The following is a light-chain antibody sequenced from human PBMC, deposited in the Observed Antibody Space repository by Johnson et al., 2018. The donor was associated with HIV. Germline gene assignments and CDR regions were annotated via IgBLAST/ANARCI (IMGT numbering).Light chain of an antibody. CDR1: SSNIGNNY. CDR2: DNN. Sequence: QSVLTQPPSVSAAPGQKVTISCSGSSSNIGNNYVSWYQQLPGTAPKLLIYDNNKRPSGIPDRFSGSKSATSATLTITGLQTGDEADYYCGTWDNSMSAFYVFGTETTVTVL. J-gene: IGLJ1*01. CDR3: GTWDNSMSAFYV. V-gene: IGLV1-51*01.